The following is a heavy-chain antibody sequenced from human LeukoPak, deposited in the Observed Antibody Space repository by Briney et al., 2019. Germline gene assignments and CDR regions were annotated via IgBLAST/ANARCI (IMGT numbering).Heavy chain of an antibody. Sequence: SETLSLTCAVYGGSFSDYYWSWIRQPPGKGLEWIGEINHSGSTNYNPSLKSRVTISVDTSKNHFSLKLGSVTAADTAVYYCARRVRGVNDAFDIWGQGTMVTVSS. J-gene: IGHJ3*02. CDR1: GGSFSDYY. V-gene: IGHV4-34*01. D-gene: IGHD3-10*01. CDR3: ARRVRGVNDAFDI. CDR2: INHSGST.